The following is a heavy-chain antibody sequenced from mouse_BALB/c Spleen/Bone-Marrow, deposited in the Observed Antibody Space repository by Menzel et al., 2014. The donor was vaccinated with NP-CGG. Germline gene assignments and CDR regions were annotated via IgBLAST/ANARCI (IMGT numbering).Heavy chain of an antibody. J-gene: IGHJ2*01. V-gene: IGHV1-7*01. D-gene: IGHD1-1*02. CDR2: INPSTGYT. Sequence: CGAELAKPGASVKMSCKASGYTFTNYWMHWVKQRPGQGLEWIGYINPSTGYTEYNQKFKDKATLTADKSSSTAYMQLSSLTSEDSAVYYCARTPYGHFDYWGQGTTLTVSS. CDR1: GYTFTNYW. CDR3: ARTPYGHFDY.